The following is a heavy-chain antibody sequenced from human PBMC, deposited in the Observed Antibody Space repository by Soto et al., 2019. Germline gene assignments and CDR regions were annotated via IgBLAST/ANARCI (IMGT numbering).Heavy chain of an antibody. CDR1: GFTFSSFA. Sequence: EVQLLESGGGLVQPGGSLRLSCAASGFTFSSFAMSWVRQAPGRGLEWVSAISGSASHTYYADSVKGRLTISRDDSKNTLYLQMNSLRAEDTAVYYCAKATYSSGWRYYFDCWGQGTLGTVSS. D-gene: IGHD6-19*01. V-gene: IGHV3-23*01. CDR3: AKATYSSGWRYYFDC. CDR2: ISGSASHT. J-gene: IGHJ4*02.